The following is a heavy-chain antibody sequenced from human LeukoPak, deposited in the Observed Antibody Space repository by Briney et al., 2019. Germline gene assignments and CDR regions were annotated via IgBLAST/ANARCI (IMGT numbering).Heavy chain of an antibody. D-gene: IGHD3-3*01. V-gene: IGHV6-1*01. CDR3: ARGTYYDFWSGYPQDYFDY. CDR2: TYYRSKWYN. J-gene: IGHJ4*02. CDR1: GDSVSSNSAA. Sequence: SQTLSLTCAISGDSVSSNSAAWNWIRQSPSRGLEWLGRTYYRSKWYNDYAVSVKSRITINPDTSKNQFSLQLNSVTPEDTAVYYCARGTYYDFWSGYPQDYFDYWGQGTLVTVSS.